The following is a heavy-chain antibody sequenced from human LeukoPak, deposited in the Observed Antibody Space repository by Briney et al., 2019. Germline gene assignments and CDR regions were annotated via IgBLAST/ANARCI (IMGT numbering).Heavy chain of an antibody. V-gene: IGHV4-61*02. CDR2: IYTSGST. CDR1: GGSISSGSYY. CDR3: ARAVIEDCSGGSCYLSVFDY. D-gene: IGHD2-15*01. Sequence: NPSETLSLTCTVSGGSISSGSYYWSWIRQPAGKGLEWIGRIYTSGSTNHNPSLKSRVTISVDTSKNQFSLKLSSVTAADTAVYYCARAVIEDCSGGSCYLSVFDYWGQGTLVTVSS. J-gene: IGHJ4*02.